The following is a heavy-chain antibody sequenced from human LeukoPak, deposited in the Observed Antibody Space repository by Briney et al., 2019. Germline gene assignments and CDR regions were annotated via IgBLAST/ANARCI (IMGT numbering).Heavy chain of an antibody. CDR3: ATTGDMVRGVFDY. Sequence: SVKVSCEASGGTFSSYTISWVRQAPGQGLEWMGRIIPILGIANYAQKFQGRVTITANKSTSTAYMELSSLRSEDTAVYYCATTGDMVRGVFDYWGQGTLVTVSS. CDR1: GGTFSSYT. V-gene: IGHV1-69*02. J-gene: IGHJ4*02. D-gene: IGHD3-10*01. CDR2: IIPILGIA.